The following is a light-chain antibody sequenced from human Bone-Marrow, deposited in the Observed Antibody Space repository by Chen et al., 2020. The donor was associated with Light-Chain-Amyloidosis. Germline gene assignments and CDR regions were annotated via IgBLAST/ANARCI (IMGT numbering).Light chain of an antibody. CDR2: DAS. J-gene: IGKJ3*01. CDR3: QQYDNPIT. CDR1: QDISNF. V-gene: IGKV1-33*01. Sequence: DIQMTQSPSSLSASVGDRVTITCQASQDISNFLNWYQQKPGKAPKLLIYDASNLETGVPSRFSGSGSGTDFTFTISSLQPEDIATYYCQQYDNPITFGPGTIVDIK.